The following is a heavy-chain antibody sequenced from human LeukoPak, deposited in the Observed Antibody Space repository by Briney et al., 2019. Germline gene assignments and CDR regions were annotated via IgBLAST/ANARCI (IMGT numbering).Heavy chain of an antibody. Sequence: PGGSLRLYCAASGFTFSNSAMSWDRQAPGQGLEWVSTLSGSGITTYYADSVKGRFTISRDNSKNTLYLQMNSLRAEDTAVYYCAKGIYSSGWSYFDYWGHGTLVTVSS. CDR2: LSGSGITT. J-gene: IGHJ4*01. V-gene: IGHV3-23*01. D-gene: IGHD6-19*01. CDR1: GFTFSNSA. CDR3: AKGIYSSGWSYFDY.